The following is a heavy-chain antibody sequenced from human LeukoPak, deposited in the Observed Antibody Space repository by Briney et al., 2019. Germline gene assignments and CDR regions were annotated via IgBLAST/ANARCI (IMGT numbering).Heavy chain of an antibody. CDR3: ARNHGLRYFDWSPRKYDAFDI. J-gene: IGHJ3*02. CDR1: GGSFSGYY. CDR2: INNSGST. D-gene: IGHD3-9*01. Sequence: SETLSLTCAVYGGSFSGYYWSWIRQPPGRGLEWIGEINNSGSTNYNPSLKNRVTISVDTSKNQFSLKLSSVTAADTAVYYCARNHGLRYFDWSPRKYDAFDIWGQGTMVTVSS. V-gene: IGHV4-34*01.